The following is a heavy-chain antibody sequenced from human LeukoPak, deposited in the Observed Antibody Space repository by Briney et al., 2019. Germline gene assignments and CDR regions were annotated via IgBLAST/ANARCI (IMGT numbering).Heavy chain of an antibody. J-gene: IGHJ5*02. V-gene: IGHV4-39*01. D-gene: IGHD3-9*01. CDR1: GGSISSSSYY. CDR3: ARQGVLRYVDWLGDWFDP. CDR2: IYYSGST. Sequence: SQTLALTCTVSGGSISSSSYYWGWIRQPPGKGLEWIGSIYYSGSTYYNPSLKSRVTISVDTSKNPFSLKLSSVTAADTAVYYCARQGVLRYVDWLGDWFDPWGQGTLVTVSS.